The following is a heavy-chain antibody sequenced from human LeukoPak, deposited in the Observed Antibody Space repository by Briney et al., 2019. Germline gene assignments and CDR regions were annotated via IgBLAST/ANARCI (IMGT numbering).Heavy chain of an antibody. J-gene: IGHJ3*02. Sequence: ASETLSLTCTVSGGSISSSSYYWGWIRQPPGKGLEWIGSIYYSGSTYYNPSLKSRVTISVDTSKNQFSLKLSSVTAADTAVYYCASNRYGSGINGAFDIWGQGTMVTVSS. V-gene: IGHV4-39*07. D-gene: IGHD3-10*01. CDR3: ASNRYGSGINGAFDI. CDR1: GGSISSSSYY. CDR2: IYYSGST.